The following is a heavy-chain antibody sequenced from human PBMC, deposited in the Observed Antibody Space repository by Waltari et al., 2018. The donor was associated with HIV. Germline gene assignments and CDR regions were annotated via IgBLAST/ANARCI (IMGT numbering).Heavy chain of an antibody. CDR2: ISNSVNTI. D-gene: IGHD5-18*01. Sequence: EVQLVESGGDLVQPGGSMRLSCAASGVRFRRNRMNRAPQAPGKGLEWMSYISNSVNTIDYADSVKGRFTISRDNTKNSLSLQMHSLRAEDTAVYYCARARGYSYGYEDYWGQGALVTVSS. CDR3: ARARGYSYGYEDY. V-gene: IGHV3-48*04. CDR1: GVRFRRNR. J-gene: IGHJ4*02.